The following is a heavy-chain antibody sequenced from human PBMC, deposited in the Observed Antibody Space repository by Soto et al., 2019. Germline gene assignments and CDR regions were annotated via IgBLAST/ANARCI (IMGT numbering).Heavy chain of an antibody. Sequence: GGSLRLSCAASGFTFRSYWMTWVRQVPGKGLEWVAKIKEDGSEKYYLDSVKGRFTISRDNAKNSLDLQMDSLRADDTAVYYCARVLSNNRLVDYWGQGTLVTVSS. CDR2: IKEDGSEK. CDR3: ARVLSNNRLVDY. CDR1: GFTFRSYW. J-gene: IGHJ4*02. D-gene: IGHD3-9*01. V-gene: IGHV3-7*05.